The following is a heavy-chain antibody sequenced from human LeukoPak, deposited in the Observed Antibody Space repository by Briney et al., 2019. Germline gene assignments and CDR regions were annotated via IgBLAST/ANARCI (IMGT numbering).Heavy chain of an antibody. CDR3: ARRGTGRWFDP. V-gene: IGHV4-31*03. CDR2: IYYSGST. CDR1: GGSISSGDYF. J-gene: IGHJ5*02. D-gene: IGHD3-10*01. Sequence: SETLSLTCTVSGGSISSGDYFWGWIRQHPGKGLEWIGYIYYSGSTYYNPSLKSRVTISVDTSKNQFSLMLNSVTAADTAMYYCARRGTGRWFDPWGQGTLVTVSS.